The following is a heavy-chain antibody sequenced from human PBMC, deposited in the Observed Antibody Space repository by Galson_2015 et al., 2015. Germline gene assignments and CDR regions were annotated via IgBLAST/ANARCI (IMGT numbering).Heavy chain of an antibody. Sequence: SVKVSCKASGGTFSSYAICWVRQAPGQGLEWMGGIIPIFGTANYAQKFQGRVTITADKSTSAAYMELSSLRSEDTAVYYCAREGISHDYGDYRGIDPWGQGTLVTVSS. CDR2: IIPIFGTA. J-gene: IGHJ5*02. V-gene: IGHV1-69*06. D-gene: IGHD4-17*01. CDR3: AREGISHDYGDYRGIDP. CDR1: GGTFSSYA.